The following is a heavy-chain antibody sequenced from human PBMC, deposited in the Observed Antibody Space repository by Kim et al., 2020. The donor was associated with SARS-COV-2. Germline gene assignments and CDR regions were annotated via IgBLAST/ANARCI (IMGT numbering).Heavy chain of an antibody. Sequence: TSRVTMSVDTSKNQFSLKLSSVTAADTAVYYCAREGGYSSSPGRKAFDYWGQGTLVTVSS. D-gene: IGHD6-6*01. CDR3: AREGGYSSSPGRKAFDY. V-gene: IGHV4-4*06. J-gene: IGHJ4*02.